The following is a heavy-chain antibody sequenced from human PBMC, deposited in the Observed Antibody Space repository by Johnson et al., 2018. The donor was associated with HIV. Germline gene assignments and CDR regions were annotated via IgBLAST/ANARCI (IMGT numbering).Heavy chain of an antibody. J-gene: IGHJ3*02. CDR2: ISWNSGSN. CDR1: GFIFNEYA. V-gene: IGHV3-9*01. D-gene: IGHD1-26*01. Sequence: VQLVESGGGLVQPGGSLRLSCAASGFIFNEYAMHWVRQAPGKGLEWVSGISWNSGSNGYVDFVKGRFTISRDNAKNSLYLQMNSLRAEDTAVYYCASAVGAGGIWGQGTMVTVSS. CDR3: ASAVGAGGI.